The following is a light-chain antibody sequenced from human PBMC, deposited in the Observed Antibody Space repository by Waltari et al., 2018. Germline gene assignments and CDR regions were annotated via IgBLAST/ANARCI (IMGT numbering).Light chain of an antibody. CDR2: EVT. CDR3: SSFTSTSTWV. CDR1: SSDVGVYNY. J-gene: IGLJ3*02. V-gene: IGLV2-14*01. Sequence: QSALTQPASVSGSPAQSIAISCTGTSSDVGVYNYVSWFQQHPGEAPKLIIYEVTKRPSGVSNRFSGSKSGNTASLTISGLQAEDEGDYCCSSFTSTSTWVFGGGTRVAVL.